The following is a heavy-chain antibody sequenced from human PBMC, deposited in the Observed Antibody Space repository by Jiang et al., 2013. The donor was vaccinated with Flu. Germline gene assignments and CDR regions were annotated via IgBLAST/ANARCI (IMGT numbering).Heavy chain of an antibody. V-gene: IGHV4-59*01. CDR2: IYYSGTT. CDR3: AREASGYYGGAFDY. Sequence: GSGLVKPSETLSLTCTVSGTSISGYYWSWIRQPPGKGLEWVGHIYYSGTTSYNPSLKSRATISLGTSKNQFSLMLSSVTAADTAVYYCAREASGYYGGAFDYWGQGTLVTVSS. D-gene: IGHD3-22*01. J-gene: IGHJ4*02. CDR1: GTSISGYY.